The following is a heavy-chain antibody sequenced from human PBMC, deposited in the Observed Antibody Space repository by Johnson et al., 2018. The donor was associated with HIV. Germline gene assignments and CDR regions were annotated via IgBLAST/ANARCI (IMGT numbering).Heavy chain of an antibody. CDR2: IYSGGDT. CDR3: ARDDYRHAFDI. V-gene: IGHV3-66*01. CDR1: GFTVRSNY. J-gene: IGHJ3*02. D-gene: IGHD4-11*01. Sequence: VQLVESGGGVVQPGRSMRLSCAASGFTVRSNYMSWVRQAPGKGLEWVSVIYSGGDTYYAASVKGRSTISRDNARSTGYLQMNSLRAEDTAVYYCARDDYRHAFDIWGQGTMVTVSS.